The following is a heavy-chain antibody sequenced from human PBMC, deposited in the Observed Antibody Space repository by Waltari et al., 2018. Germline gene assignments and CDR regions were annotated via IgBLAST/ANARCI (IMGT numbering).Heavy chain of an antibody. CDR1: VFTFSRYP. CDR3: AKPTTVTKRGYYFDY. V-gene: IGHV3-23*01. CDR2: ISGSGGST. D-gene: IGHD4-17*01. Sequence: DVQLLESGGGLVQPGGSLRLSCAASVFTFSRYPMSWVRQAPGKGLECVSAISGSGGSTYYADSVKGRFTISRDNSKNTLYLQMNSLRAEDTAVYYCAKPTTVTKRGYYFDYWGQGTLVTVSS. J-gene: IGHJ4*02.